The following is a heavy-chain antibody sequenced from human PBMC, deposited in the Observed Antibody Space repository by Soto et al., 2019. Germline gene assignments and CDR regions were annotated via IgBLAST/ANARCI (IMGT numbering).Heavy chain of an antibody. CDR2: ISGTGVYI. Sequence: XESLRLSCVASGFTFSNYNMNWVRQAPGKGLEWVSHISGTGVYIHYADAVKGRFTISRDNAKGSVYLQMNSLRAEDTAVYYCAREGALKPFSSWGQGALVTVSS. V-gene: IGHV3-21*01. CDR3: AREGALKPFSS. CDR1: GFTFSNYN. J-gene: IGHJ5*02.